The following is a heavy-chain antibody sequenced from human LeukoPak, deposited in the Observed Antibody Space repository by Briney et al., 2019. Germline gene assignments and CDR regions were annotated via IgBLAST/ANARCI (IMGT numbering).Heavy chain of an antibody. Sequence: GRSLRLSCAASGFTFSSYGMHWVRQAPGKGLEWVAVIWYDGSNKYYADSVKGRFTISRDNSKSTLYLQMNSLRAEDTAVYYCARAYGDYVDYWGQGTLVTVSS. V-gene: IGHV3-33*01. CDR2: IWYDGSNK. J-gene: IGHJ4*02. CDR1: GFTFSSYG. CDR3: ARAYGDYVDY. D-gene: IGHD4-17*01.